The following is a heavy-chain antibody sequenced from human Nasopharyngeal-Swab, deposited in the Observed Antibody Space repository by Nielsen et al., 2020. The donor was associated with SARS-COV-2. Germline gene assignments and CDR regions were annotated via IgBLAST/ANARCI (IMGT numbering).Heavy chain of an antibody. D-gene: IGHD2-2*01. J-gene: IGHJ6*02. CDR3: AKGGCSSTSCNVYYYYVMDV. CDR1: GFTFDDYA. V-gene: IGHV3-9*01. CDR2: ISWNSGSI. Sequence: SLNISCAASGFTFDDYAMHWVRQAPGKGLEWVSGISWNSGSIGYADSVKGRFTISRDNAKNSLYLQMNSLRAEDTALYYCAKGGCSSTSCNVYYYYVMDVWGHGSTVTVSS.